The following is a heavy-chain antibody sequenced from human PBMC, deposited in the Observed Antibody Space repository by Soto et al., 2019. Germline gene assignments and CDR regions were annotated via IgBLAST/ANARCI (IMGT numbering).Heavy chain of an antibody. CDR1: GFAFSRYG. J-gene: IGHJ6*01. V-gene: IGHV3-30*18. CDR2: ISYDGSNK. D-gene: IGHD3-10*01. Sequence: XESLLLSCADPGFAFSRYGTHWVRQAPGKGLEWVAVISYDGSNKFYADSVKGRFTISRDNSKNTLYLQMNSLRAEDTAVYYCAKDLYSSETYTYYCGMDVWGQGTTVAVSS. CDR3: AKDLYSSETYTYYCGMDV.